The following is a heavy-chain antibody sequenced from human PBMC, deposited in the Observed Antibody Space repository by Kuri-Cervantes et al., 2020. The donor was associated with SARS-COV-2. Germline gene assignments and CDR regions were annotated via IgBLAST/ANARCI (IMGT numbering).Heavy chain of an antibody. Sequence: SQTLSLTCAVYGGSFSGYYWSWIRQPPGKGLEWIGETNHSGSTNYNPSLKSRVTISVDTSKNQFSLKLSSVTAADTAVYYCARGPGLYSRKAYGMDVWGQGTTVTVSS. CDR2: TNHSGST. D-gene: IGHD3-16*02. V-gene: IGHV4-34*01. CDR3: ARGPGLYSRKAYGMDV. CDR1: GGSFSGYY. J-gene: IGHJ6*02.